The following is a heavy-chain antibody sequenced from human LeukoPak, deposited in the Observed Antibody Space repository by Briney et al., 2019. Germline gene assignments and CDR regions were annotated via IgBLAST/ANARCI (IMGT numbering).Heavy chain of an antibody. J-gene: IGHJ6*02. V-gene: IGHV1-69*01. D-gene: IGHD3-22*01. CDR3: ARGIEGSSGYYYYYYYGMDV. CDR2: IIPIFGTA. CDR1: GGTFSIYA. Sequence: SVKVSCKASGGTFSIYAISWVRQAPGQGLEWMGGIIPIFGTANYAQKFQGRVTITADESTSTAYMELSSLRSEDTAVYYCARGIEGSSGYYYYYYYGMDVWGQGTTVTVSS.